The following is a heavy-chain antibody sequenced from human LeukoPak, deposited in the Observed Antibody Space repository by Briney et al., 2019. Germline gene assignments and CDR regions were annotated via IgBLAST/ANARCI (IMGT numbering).Heavy chain of an antibody. J-gene: IGHJ5*02. CDR3: ATVAGTGWFDP. CDR2: IYYGGST. D-gene: IGHD6-19*01. Sequence: SETLSLTCTVSGGSIGTYYWSWIRQPPGKGLEWIGYIYYGGSTTYNPSLKSRVTISVDTSNNQFSLKLSSVTAADTAVYYCATVAGTGWFDPWGQGTLVTVSS. CDR1: GGSIGTYY. V-gene: IGHV4-59*01.